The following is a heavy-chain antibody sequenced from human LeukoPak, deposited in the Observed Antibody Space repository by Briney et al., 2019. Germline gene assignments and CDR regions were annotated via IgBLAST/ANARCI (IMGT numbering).Heavy chain of an antibody. D-gene: IGHD5/OR15-5a*01. J-gene: IGHJ4*02. CDR1: GFTFSSYW. Sequence: GGSLRLSCAASGFTFSSYWMSWVRQAPGTGLEWVANIHQDGSEKYYVDSVKGRFTISRDNAKNSLYLQMNSLRAEDTAIYYCGRESSSSTFDYWGQGALVTVSS. CDR2: IHQDGSEK. V-gene: IGHV3-7*01. CDR3: GRESSSSTFDY.